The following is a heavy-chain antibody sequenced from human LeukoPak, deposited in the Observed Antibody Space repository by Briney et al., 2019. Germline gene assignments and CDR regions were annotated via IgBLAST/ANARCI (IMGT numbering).Heavy chain of an antibody. J-gene: IGHJ4*02. CDR2: MNQGGSET. V-gene: IGHV3-7*04. Sequence: GGSLRLSCAASGFTFGRHWMSWVRQAPGKGLEWVAHMNQGGSETTNVDSVKGRFTISRDDAKNSLYLQMNSLRAEDTAVYYCARVSDTAMDLDYWGQGTLVTVSS. CDR3: ARVSDTAMDLDY. CDR1: GFTFGRHW. D-gene: IGHD5-18*01.